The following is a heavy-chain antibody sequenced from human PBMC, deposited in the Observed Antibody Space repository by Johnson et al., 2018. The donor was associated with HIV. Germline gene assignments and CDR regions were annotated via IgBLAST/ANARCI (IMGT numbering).Heavy chain of an antibody. CDR3: ASAWGELDDAFDI. Sequence: VQLVESGGGLVQPGRSMRLSCAASGFTFDDYAMHWVRQAPGKGLEWVSGISWNGGSIGYADSVKGRFTISRDNAKNSLYLQMNSLRDEDTAVYYCASAWGELDDAFDIWGQGTMVTVSS. D-gene: IGHD1-26*01. CDR2: ISWNGGSI. V-gene: IGHV3-9*01. CDR1: GFTFDDYA. J-gene: IGHJ3*02.